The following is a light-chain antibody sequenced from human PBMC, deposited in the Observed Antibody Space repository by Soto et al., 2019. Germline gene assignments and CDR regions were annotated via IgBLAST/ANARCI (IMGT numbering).Light chain of an antibody. V-gene: IGKV3-11*01. CDR1: QSVSNY. Sequence: EIVLTQSPATLSLSPGERATLSCRASQSVSNYLAWYQQKPGQAPRLLIYGASNRATGIPARFTGSGSGTDFTLTISSLEPEDFAVYYCQHRGEWPRTFGQGTRLEIK. CDR2: GAS. CDR3: QHRGEWPRT. J-gene: IGKJ2*01.